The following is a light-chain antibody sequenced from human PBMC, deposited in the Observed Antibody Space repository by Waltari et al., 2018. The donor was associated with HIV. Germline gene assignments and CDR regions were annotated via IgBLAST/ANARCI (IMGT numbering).Light chain of an antibody. CDR1: ALPKQY. J-gene: IGLJ3*02. Sequence: SYELTQPPSVSVSPGQTARITCAGDALPKQYAYWYRQKPGQDPLLGRHIDSKRPSGIPERMSRCISGTTVTLTISRVQTEDEADYYCQSADSRTTYKVFGGGTKLTVL. CDR2: IDS. V-gene: IGLV3-25*03. CDR3: QSADSRTTYKV.